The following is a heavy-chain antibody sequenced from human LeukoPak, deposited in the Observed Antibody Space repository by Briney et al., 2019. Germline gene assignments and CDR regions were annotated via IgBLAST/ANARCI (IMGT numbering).Heavy chain of an antibody. Sequence: GGSLRLSCAASGFTFSSYDMHWVRQATGKGLEWVSAIGTAGDTYYPGSVKGRFTISRENAKNILYLQMNSLRAEDTALYYCATMLIKMGQWYAEYFQHWGQGTLVTVSS. V-gene: IGHV3-13*01. CDR1: GFTFSSYD. J-gene: IGHJ1*01. D-gene: IGHD3-16*01. CDR2: IGTAGDT. CDR3: ATMLIKMGQWYAEYFQH.